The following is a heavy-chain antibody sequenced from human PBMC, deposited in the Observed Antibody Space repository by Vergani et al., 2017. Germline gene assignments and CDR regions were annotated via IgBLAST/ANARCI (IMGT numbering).Heavy chain of an antibody. CDR3: ARDKAGPAGEYFHH. CDR1: GGTFSSYA. J-gene: IGHJ1*01. V-gene: IGHV1-18*01. CDR2: ISAYNGNT. Sequence: QVQLVQSGAEVKKPGSSVKVSCKASGGTFSSYAISWVRQAPGQGLEWMGWISAYNGNTNYAQKFQGRVTMTTDTSTSTAYMELRSLRSDDTAIYYCARDKAGPAGEYFHHWGQGTLVTVSS. D-gene: IGHD6-13*01.